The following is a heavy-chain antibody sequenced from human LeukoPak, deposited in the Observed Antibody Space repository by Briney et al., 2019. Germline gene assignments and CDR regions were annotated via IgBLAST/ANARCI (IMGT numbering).Heavy chain of an antibody. D-gene: IGHD3-16*02. CDR1: GFTFSSYV. CDR2: INSDGSST. V-gene: IGHV3-74*03. Sequence: GGSLRLSCAASGFTFSSYVMYWVRQAPGKGLVWVSRINSDGSSTTYADSVKGRFTISRDNAKNTLHLQMNSLGVEDTAVYYCVRGYTIGPGGYWGQGTLVTVSS. J-gene: IGHJ4*02. CDR3: VRGYTIGPGGY.